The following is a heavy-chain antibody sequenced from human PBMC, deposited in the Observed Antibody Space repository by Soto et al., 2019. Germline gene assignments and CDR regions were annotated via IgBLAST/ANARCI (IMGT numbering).Heavy chain of an antibody. CDR1: GFTFSSYS. Sequence: PGGSLRLSCAASGFTFSSYSMNWVRQAPGKGLEWVSSISSSSSYIYYADSVKGRFTISRDNAKNSLYLQMNSLRAEDTAVYYCARDGQGSYYMDVWGKGTTVTVSS. CDR2: ISSSSSYI. J-gene: IGHJ6*03. CDR3: ARDGQGSYYMDV. V-gene: IGHV3-21*01.